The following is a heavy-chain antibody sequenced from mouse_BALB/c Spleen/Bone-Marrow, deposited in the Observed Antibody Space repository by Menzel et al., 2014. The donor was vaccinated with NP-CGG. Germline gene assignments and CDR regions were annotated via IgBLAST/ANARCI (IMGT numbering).Heavy chain of an antibody. CDR2: IYPYNGVS. V-gene: IGHV1-31*01. J-gene: IGHJ1*01. Sequence: EVQLQQSGPELVKPGASVKMSCKASGYSFTGYCMHWVKQSHGNSLDWIGYIYPYNGVSSYNQKFKGKATLTVDKSSSTAYMELRSLTSDDSAVYYCESRGEYFDVWGAGTTVTVSS. CDR3: ESRGEYFDV. CDR1: GYSFTGYC.